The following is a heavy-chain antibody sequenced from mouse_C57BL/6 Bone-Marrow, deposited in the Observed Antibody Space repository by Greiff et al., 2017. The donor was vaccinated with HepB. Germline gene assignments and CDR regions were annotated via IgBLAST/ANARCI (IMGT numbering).Heavy chain of an antibody. J-gene: IGHJ2*01. Sequence: QVQLQQSGPELVKPGASVKISCKASGYAFSSSWMNWVKQRPGKGLEWIGRIYPGDGDTNYNGKFKGKATLTADKSSSTAYMQLSSLTSEDSAVYFCARCFDSSGYPDYWGQGTTLKVSS. CDR2: IYPGDGDT. V-gene: IGHV1-82*01. CDR3: ARCFDSSGYPDY. D-gene: IGHD3-2*02. CDR1: GYAFSSSW.